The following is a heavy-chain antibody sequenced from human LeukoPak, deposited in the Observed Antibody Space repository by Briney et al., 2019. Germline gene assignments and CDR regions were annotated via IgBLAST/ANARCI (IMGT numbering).Heavy chain of an antibody. D-gene: IGHD2-15*01. Sequence: GGSLRLSCAASGFTFSNSATSWVRQAPGKGLEWVSVISGSGASTYYSDSVKGRFSISRDESKNTVYLQMNSLRAEDTAVYFCAKARDSNCYSASDYWGQGTLVTVSS. CDR3: AKARDSNCYSASDY. CDR1: GFTFSNSA. J-gene: IGHJ4*02. CDR2: ISGSGAST. V-gene: IGHV3-23*01.